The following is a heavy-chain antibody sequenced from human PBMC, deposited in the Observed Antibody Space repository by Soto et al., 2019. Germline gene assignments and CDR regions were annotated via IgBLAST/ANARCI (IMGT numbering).Heavy chain of an antibody. CDR1: GYTFTSYG. V-gene: IGHV1-18*01. Sequence: ASVKVSCKASGYTFTSYGISWVRQAPGQGLEWMGWISAYNGNTNYAQKLQGRVTMTTDTSTSTAYMELRSLRSDDTAVYYCARARIMITFGGVIPHFPDAFDIWGQGTMVTVSS. D-gene: IGHD3-16*02. J-gene: IGHJ3*02. CDR3: ARARIMITFGGVIPHFPDAFDI. CDR2: ISAYNGNT.